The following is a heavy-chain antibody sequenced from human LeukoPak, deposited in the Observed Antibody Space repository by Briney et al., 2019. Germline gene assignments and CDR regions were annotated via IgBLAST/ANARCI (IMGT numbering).Heavy chain of an antibody. Sequence: PGGSLRLSCAASGFTFSSYAMSWIRQAPGKGLEWVSAISGSGSSTYYADSENGRFTISRDNSKNTLYLQMNSLRAEDTAVYYCAKDQLAEYYDNSGYFDCWGEGTLVTVSS. CDR3: AKDQLAEYYDNSGYFDC. CDR1: GFTFSSYA. V-gene: IGHV3-23*01. J-gene: IGHJ4*02. CDR2: ISGSGSST. D-gene: IGHD3-22*01.